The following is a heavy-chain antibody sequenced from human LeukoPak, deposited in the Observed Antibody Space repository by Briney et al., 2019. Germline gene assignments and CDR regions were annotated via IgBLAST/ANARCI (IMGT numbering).Heavy chain of an antibody. J-gene: IGHJ4*02. CDR1: GGSISSYY. D-gene: IGHD4-17*01. V-gene: IGHV4-59*01. Sequence: SETLSLTCTVSGGSISSYYWSWIRQPPGKGLEWIGYIYYSGSTNYNPSLKSRGTISVDTSKNQISLKLSSVTAADTAVYYCARDNGDYEYSYWGQGTLVTVSS. CDR2: IYYSGST. CDR3: ARDNGDYEYSY.